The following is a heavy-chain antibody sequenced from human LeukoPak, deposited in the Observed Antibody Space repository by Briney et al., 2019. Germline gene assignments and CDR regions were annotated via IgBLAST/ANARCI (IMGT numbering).Heavy chain of an antibody. CDR1: RFIFDDYA. D-gene: IGHD1-26*01. Sequence: PGRSLRLSCVGSRFIFDDYAMHWVRQAPGKGLEWVSGISWNSGSKGYADSVKGRFTISRDNAKNSLYLQMNSLRPEDTAFYYCAKVPGPYSGSSYFDYWGQGTLVTVSS. CDR3: AKVPGPYSGSSYFDY. CDR2: ISWNSGSK. V-gene: IGHV3-9*01. J-gene: IGHJ4*02.